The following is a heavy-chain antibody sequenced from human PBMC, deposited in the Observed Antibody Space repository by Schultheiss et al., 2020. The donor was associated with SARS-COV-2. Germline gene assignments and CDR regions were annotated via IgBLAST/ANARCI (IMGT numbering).Heavy chain of an antibody. J-gene: IGHJ4*02. CDR2: ISGSGSTI. D-gene: IGHD3-22*01. Sequence: GGSLRLSCAASGFTVSSNYMSWVRQAPGKGLEWVSAISGSGSTIYYADSVKGRFTISRDNAKNSLYLQMNSLRAEDTAVYYCARSDYYDSSGSPDYWGQGTLVTVSS. CDR3: ARSDYYDSSGSPDY. V-gene: IGHV3-11*04. CDR1: GFTVSSNY.